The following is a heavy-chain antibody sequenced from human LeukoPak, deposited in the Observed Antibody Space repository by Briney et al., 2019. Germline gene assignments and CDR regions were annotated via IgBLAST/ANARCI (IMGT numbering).Heavy chain of an antibody. CDR1: GGTFSSYA. D-gene: IGHD3-10*01. J-gene: IGHJ4*02. V-gene: IGHV1-69*04. Sequence: ASVKVSCKASGGTFSSYAFSWVRQAPGQGLEWMGRVTAMVNIATYAPKFLGRVTIIADTSTATAYMDLRNLTSGDTAVYYCARASVLLWFGELTPVPFDYWGQGTLVTVSS. CDR2: VTAMVNIA. CDR3: ARASVLLWFGELTPVPFDY.